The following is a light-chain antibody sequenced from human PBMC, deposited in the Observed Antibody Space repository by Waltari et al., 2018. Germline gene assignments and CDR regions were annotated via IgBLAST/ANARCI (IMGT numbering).Light chain of an antibody. J-gene: IGKJ3*01. Sequence: DVQLTQSPSFLSASVRDRVTITCRASQGIGSYLAWYHQKPGKAPKLLIYAASNLQSGVPSRFSGSGSGTEFTLTISSLQPEDFATYFCQQLDSYPFTFGPGTKVDIK. CDR2: AAS. CDR3: QQLDSYPFT. CDR1: QGIGSY. V-gene: IGKV1-9*01.